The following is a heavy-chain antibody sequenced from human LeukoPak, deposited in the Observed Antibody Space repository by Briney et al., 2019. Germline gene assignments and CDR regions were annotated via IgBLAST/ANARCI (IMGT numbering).Heavy chain of an antibody. CDR1: GGSISSSSYY. Sequence: SETLSLTCTVSGGSISSSSYYWGWIRQPPGKGLEWIGSIYHSGSTYYNPSLKSRVTISVDTSKNQFSLKLSSVTAADTAVYYCARTYYYDSSGYYWGPQIDYWGQGTLVTVSS. J-gene: IGHJ4*02. V-gene: IGHV4-39*07. D-gene: IGHD3-22*01. CDR2: IYHSGST. CDR3: ARTYYYDSSGYYWGPQIDY.